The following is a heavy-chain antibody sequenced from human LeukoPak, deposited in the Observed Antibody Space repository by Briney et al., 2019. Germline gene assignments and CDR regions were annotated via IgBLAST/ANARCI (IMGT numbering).Heavy chain of an antibody. CDR1: GFTFSIYA. CDR3: AKGTGGTAYYFDF. D-gene: IGHD7-27*01. Sequence: GGSLRLSCAASGFTFSIYAMSRVRQAPGKGLEWVSGIIGGGYTYYADSVKGRFTISRDNSENTLYLQMSGLRAEDTAIYYCAKGTGGTAYYFDFWGQGVLVTVSS. J-gene: IGHJ4*02. CDR2: IIGGGYT. V-gene: IGHV3-23*01.